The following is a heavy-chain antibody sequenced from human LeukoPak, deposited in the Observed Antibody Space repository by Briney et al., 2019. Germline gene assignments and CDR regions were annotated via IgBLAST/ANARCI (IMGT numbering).Heavy chain of an antibody. CDR3: ASFSVAGRNYYFDY. CDR2: IYSDNT. V-gene: IGHV3-53*01. Sequence: GGSLRLSCTVSGFTVSSNSMSWVRQAPGKGLEWVSFIYSDNTHYSDSVKGRFTISRDNSKNTLYLQMNSLRAEDTAVYYCASFSVAGRNYYFDYWGQGTLVTVSS. J-gene: IGHJ4*02. D-gene: IGHD6-19*01. CDR1: GFTVSSNS.